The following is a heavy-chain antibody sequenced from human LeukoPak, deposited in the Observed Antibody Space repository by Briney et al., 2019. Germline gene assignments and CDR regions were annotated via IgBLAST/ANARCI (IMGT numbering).Heavy chain of an antibody. D-gene: IGHD5-24*01. CDR2: INHSGST. Sequence: SETLSLTCAVYGGSFNGYYWSWIRQPPGKGLEWIGEINHSGSTNYNPSLKSRVTISVDTSKNKFSLKLSSVTAADTAVYYCARDRWLHLYFDYWGQGTLVTVSS. V-gene: IGHV4-34*01. CDR3: ARDRWLHLYFDY. J-gene: IGHJ4*02. CDR1: GGSFNGYY.